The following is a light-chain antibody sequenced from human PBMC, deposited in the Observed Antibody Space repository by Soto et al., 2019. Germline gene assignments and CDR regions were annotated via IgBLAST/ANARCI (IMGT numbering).Light chain of an antibody. V-gene: IGKV1-5*03. CDR1: QSISSW. CDR3: QHGGT. CDR2: KAS. J-gene: IGKJ1*01. Sequence: DIQTTQSPSTLSASVGDRVTITCRASQSISSWLAWYQQKPGKAPKLLIYKASSLESGVPSRFSGSGSGTEFILTISSLQPDDFATYYCQHGGTFGQGTKVDIK.